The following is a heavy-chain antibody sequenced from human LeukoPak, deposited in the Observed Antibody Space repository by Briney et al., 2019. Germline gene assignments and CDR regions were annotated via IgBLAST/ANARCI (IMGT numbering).Heavy chain of an antibody. J-gene: IGHJ6*02. Sequence: GGSLRLSCAASGFTVSSNYMSWVRQAPGKGLEWGSVIYSGGSTYYADSVKGRFTISRDNSKNTLYLQMNSLRAEDTAVYYCASRSTSCYYYYYGMDVWGQGTTVTVSS. V-gene: IGHV3-66*02. D-gene: IGHD2-2*01. CDR2: IYSGGST. CDR1: GFTVSSNY. CDR3: ASRSTSCYYYYYGMDV.